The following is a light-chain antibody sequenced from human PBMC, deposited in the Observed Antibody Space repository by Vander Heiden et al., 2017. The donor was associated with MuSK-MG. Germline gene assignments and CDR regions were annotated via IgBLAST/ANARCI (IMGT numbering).Light chain of an antibody. J-gene: IGKJ1*01. CDR1: QSISSY. CDR2: DAS. Sequence: DIQMTKSPSSLSASVGDRVTITCPASQSISSYLNWYQQKPGKAPKLLIYDASSLQSGVPSRFSGSGSGTDFTLTISSLQPEDIATYYCQQSYSTPWTFGQGTKVEIK. CDR3: QQSYSTPWT. V-gene: IGKV1-39*01.